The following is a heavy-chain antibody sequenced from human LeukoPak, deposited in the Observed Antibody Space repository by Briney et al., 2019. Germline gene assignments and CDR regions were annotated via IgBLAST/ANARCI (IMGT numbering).Heavy chain of an antibody. V-gene: IGHV3-7*01. J-gene: IGHJ5*02. CDR3: PHYNSGNT. Sequence: GGFLRLSCAASGFTFDDYGMSWVRQAPGKGLEWVANINKDASDIYYVDSVKGRFTVSRDNAQNSLFLQMNSLRAEDMAVYYCPHYNSGNTWGQGTLVTVSS. D-gene: IGHD3-10*01. CDR1: GFTFDDYG. CDR2: INKDASDI.